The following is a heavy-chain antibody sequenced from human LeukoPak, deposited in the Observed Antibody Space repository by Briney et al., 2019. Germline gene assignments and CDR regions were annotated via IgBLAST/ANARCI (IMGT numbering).Heavy chain of an antibody. D-gene: IGHD6-19*01. CDR3: ARGWGYFDY. CDR2: IYYSGST. Sequence: PSETLSLTCTVSGGSISSYYWNWLRQPPGKGLEWIGYIYYSGSTNYDPSLKSRVTISVDTSKNQFSLKLTSVTAADTAVYYCARGWGYFDYWGQGTLVTVSS. V-gene: IGHV4-59*01. J-gene: IGHJ4*02. CDR1: GGSISSYY.